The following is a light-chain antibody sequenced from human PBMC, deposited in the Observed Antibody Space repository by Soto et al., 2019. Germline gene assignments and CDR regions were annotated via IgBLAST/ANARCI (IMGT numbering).Light chain of an antibody. CDR3: QHYGSLVT. Sequence: EIVLTQSPGTLSLSPGGRAILSCRASQSVSSSYLAWYQHKPGRAPRLLIDGTSSRATGIPDRFSASGSGTDFTLTISRLEPEELAVYNCQHYGSLVTFRQGTKLDIK. V-gene: IGKV3-20*01. J-gene: IGKJ1*01. CDR2: GTS. CDR1: QSVSSSY.